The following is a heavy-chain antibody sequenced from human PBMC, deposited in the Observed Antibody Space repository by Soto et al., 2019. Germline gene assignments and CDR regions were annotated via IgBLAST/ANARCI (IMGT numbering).Heavy chain of an antibody. D-gene: IGHD1-26*01. CDR2: IYYTGNT. Sequence: QVQLKESGPGLVKPSQTLSLTCSVSGGSIGSGDYYWSWVRQSPGKGLEWIGYIYYTGNTYYNPSLWSRVNFSVDTSQNQLSLRLSDVTVADTAVYYCARDSRRRADSGTSPLYYFDYWGQGTLVTVSS. V-gene: IGHV4-30-4*01. J-gene: IGHJ4*02. CDR1: GGSIGSGDYY. CDR3: ARDSRRRADSGTSPLYYFDY.